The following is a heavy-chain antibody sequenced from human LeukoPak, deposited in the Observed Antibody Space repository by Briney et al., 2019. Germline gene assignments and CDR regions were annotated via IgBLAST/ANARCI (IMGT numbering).Heavy chain of an antibody. CDR3: AKCYYGSGQGYSYYGMDV. Sequence: GGSLRFSCAASGFTFSSYAMSWVRQAPGKGLEWVSAISGSGGSTYYADSVKGRFTISRDNSKNTLFLQMNSLTAEDTAVYYCAKCYYGSGQGYSYYGMDVWGQGTTVTVSS. D-gene: IGHD3-10*01. CDR1: GFTFSSYA. V-gene: IGHV3-23*01. J-gene: IGHJ6*02. CDR2: ISGSGGST.